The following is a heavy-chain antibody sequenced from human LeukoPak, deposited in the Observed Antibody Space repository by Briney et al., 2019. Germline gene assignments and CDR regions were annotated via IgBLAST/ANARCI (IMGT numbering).Heavy chain of an antibody. CDR3: AREVVVVPAATAYYYYYMEV. V-gene: IGHV1-18*01. J-gene: IGHJ6*03. Sequence: ASVKVSCKASGYTFTSYGISWVRQAPGQGLEWMGLISAYSGNTNYAQKLQGRVTMTRDTSTSTAYMELRSLRSDDTAVYYCAREVVVVPAATAYYYYYMEVWGKGTTVTVSS. CDR2: ISAYSGNT. CDR1: GYTFTSYG. D-gene: IGHD2-2*01.